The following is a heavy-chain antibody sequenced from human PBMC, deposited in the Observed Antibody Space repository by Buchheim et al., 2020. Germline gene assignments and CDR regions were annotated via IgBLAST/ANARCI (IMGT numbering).Heavy chain of an antibody. CDR2: IYYSGST. D-gene: IGHD6-6*01. CDR3: ARESSSDDRNYYYYYGMDV. CDR1: GGSISSGDYY. V-gene: IGHV4-30-4*01. J-gene: IGHJ6*02. Sequence: QVQLRESGPGLVKPSQTLSLTCTVSGGSISSGDYYWSWIRQPPGKGLEWIGYIYYSGSTYYNPSLKSRVTISVDTSKHQFYLKLSSVTAADTAVYYCARESSSDDRNYYYYYGMDVWGQGTT.